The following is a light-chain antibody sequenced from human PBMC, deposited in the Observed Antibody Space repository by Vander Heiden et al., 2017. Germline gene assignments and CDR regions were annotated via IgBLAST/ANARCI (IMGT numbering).Light chain of an antibody. CDR1: QSVSSSH. V-gene: IGKV3-20*01. Sequence: EMVLTQSPATLSLSPGERASPSCWASQSVSSSHLVWYQQKPGQAPRLLIHGTSNRATGIPDRFSGSGSGTDFTLTISRLEPEDSAVYYCQQYGSSLFTFGPGTKVVVK. J-gene: IGKJ3*01. CDR3: QQYGSSLFT. CDR2: GTS.